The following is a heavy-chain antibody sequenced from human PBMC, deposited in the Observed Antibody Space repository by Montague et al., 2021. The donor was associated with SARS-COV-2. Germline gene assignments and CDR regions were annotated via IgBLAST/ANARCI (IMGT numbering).Heavy chain of an antibody. J-gene: IGHJ6*03. CDR3: ARGRAARSITIFGVVNPAIRYYYYMDV. D-gene: IGHD3-3*01. CDR2: INDSGST. V-gene: IGHV4-34*01. Sequence: SETLSLTCAVYGGSFSGYYWSWIRQPPGKGLEWIGEINDSGSTYXNPSLQSRVTISVDTSKNQFSLKLSSVTAADTAVYYCARGRAARSITIFGVVNPAIRYYYYMDVWGKGTTVTVSS. CDR1: GGSFSGYY.